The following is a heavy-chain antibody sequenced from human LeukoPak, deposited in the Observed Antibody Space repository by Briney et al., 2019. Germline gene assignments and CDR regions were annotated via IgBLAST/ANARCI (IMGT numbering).Heavy chain of an antibody. D-gene: IGHD3-9*01. J-gene: IGHJ4*02. CDR1: GFSFSSHW. CDR3: AKASRYFDTYYFDY. Sequence: PGGSLRLSCAASGFSFSSHWVHWVRQAPGKGLVWVSRISDDGSYTSNVDSVKGRFTISRDNVNNMLYLQMNSLRAEDTAVYYCAKASRYFDTYYFDYWGQGTLVTVSS. V-gene: IGHV3-74*01. CDR2: ISDDGSYT.